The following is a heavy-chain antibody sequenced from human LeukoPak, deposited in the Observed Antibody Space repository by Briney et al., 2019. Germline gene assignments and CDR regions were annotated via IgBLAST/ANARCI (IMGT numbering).Heavy chain of an antibody. CDR3: ARGSSPYSSGYTHYYMDV. J-gene: IGHJ6*03. Sequence: ASVKVSCKASGYTFTSYYMHWVRQAPGQGLEWMGIINPSGGSTSYAQKFQGRVTMTRDMSTSTVYMELSSLRSDDTAVYYCARGSSPYSSGYTHYYMDVWGKGTTVTVSS. D-gene: IGHD6-19*01. V-gene: IGHV1-46*01. CDR1: GYTFTSYY. CDR2: INPSGGST.